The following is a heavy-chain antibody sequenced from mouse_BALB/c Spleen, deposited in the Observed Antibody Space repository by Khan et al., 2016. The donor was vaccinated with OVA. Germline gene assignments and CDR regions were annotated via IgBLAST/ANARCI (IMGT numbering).Heavy chain of an antibody. V-gene: IGHV9-3-1*01. D-gene: IGHD2-12*01. CDR2: INTYTGEP. CDR3: TSPPYISVTLDY. Sequence: QVQLKQSGPELKKPGETVKISCKASGYSFTNYGMNWVKQSPGKALKWMGWINTYTGEPTYADEFKGRFAFSLETSANHAYLQINILKNEDTATYLCTSPPYISVTLDYWGQGTSVTVSS. CDR1: GYSFTNYG. J-gene: IGHJ4*01.